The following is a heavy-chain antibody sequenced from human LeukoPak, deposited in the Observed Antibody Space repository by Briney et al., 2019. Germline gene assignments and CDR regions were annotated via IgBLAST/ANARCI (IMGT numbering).Heavy chain of an antibody. D-gene: IGHD5-18*01. J-gene: IGHJ6*03. CDR1: GFTFSSYE. V-gene: IGHV3-48*03. Sequence: GGSLRLSCAASGFTFSSYEMNWVRQAPGKGLEWVSYIRSSGSTIYYADSVKGRFTISRDNAKNSLYLQVNSLRAEDTAVYYCARPGYSYGYYYYYYMDVWGKGTTVTVSS. CDR2: IRSSGSTI. CDR3: ARPGYSYGYYYYYYMDV.